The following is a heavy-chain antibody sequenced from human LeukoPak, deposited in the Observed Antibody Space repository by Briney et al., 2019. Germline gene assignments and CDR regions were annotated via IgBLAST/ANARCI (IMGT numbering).Heavy chain of an antibody. Sequence: PSETLSLTCTVSGGSISSYYRSWIRHHPGKGQEWIRSTFYSGSTNYNPSLQSRVTISVDTSKNQFSLKLSSVTAADTAVYYCARDTTDAFDIWGQGTMVTVSS. V-gene: IGHV4-59*01. CDR3: ARDTTDAFDI. J-gene: IGHJ3*02. CDR2: TFYSGST. D-gene: IGHD1-14*01. CDR1: GGSISSYY.